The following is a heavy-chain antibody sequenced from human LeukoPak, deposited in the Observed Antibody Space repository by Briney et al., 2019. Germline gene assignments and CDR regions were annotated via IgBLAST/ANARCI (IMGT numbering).Heavy chain of an antibody. CDR2: ISGSGGST. J-gene: IGHJ5*02. Sequence: PGGSLRLSCAASGFNFSSYAMSWVRQAPGKGLEWVSGISGSGGSTDYADSVKGRLTISRDNSKNTLHLQMNSLRVEDTAVYYCAKDYFVSVSRRGNWFDPWGQGTLVTVSS. V-gene: IGHV3-23*01. CDR3: AKDYFVSVSRRGNWFDP. CDR1: GFNFSSYA. D-gene: IGHD2-2*01.